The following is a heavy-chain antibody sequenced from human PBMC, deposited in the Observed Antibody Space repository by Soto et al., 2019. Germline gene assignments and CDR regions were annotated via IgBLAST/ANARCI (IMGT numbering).Heavy chain of an antibody. CDR1: GGSFSGYH. Sequence: SETLSLTCAVYGGSFSGYHWNWIRQPPGKGLEWIGEINHRGSTNYNPSLKSRVTISVDTSKNQFSLKLSSVTAADTAVYYCAGERTTISTFRSYYYGMDVWDPGTTVTVS. CDR3: AGERTTISTFRSYYYGMDV. D-gene: IGHD4-4*01. J-gene: IGHJ6*02. CDR2: INHRGST. V-gene: IGHV4-34*01.